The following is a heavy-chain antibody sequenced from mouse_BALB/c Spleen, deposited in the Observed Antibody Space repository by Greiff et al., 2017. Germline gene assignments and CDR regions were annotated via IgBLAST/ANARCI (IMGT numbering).Heavy chain of an antibody. Sequence: EVQGVESGGGLVKPGGSLKLSCAASGFAFSSYDMSWVRQTPEKRLEWVAYISSGGGSTYYPDTVKGRFTISRDNAKNTLYLQMSSLKSEDTAMYYCARGYDYDSWFAYWGQGTLVTVSA. J-gene: IGHJ3*01. D-gene: IGHD2-4*01. CDR3: ARGYDYDSWFAY. V-gene: IGHV5-12-1*01. CDR2: ISSGGGST. CDR1: GFAFSSYD.